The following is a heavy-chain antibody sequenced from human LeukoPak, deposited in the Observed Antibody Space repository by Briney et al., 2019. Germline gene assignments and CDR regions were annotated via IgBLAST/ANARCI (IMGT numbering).Heavy chain of an antibody. V-gene: IGHV3-48*03. CDR2: ISSSGSTR. CDR1: GFTFSSYE. J-gene: IGHJ4*02. Sequence: GGSLRLSCAASGFTFSSYEIHWVRQAPGKGLEWVSYISSSGSTRYYADSVKGRFTISRDNAKNSLYLQMNSLRAEDTAVYYCARDFRGVTGTTLDYWGQGTLVTVSS. CDR3: ARDFRGVTGTTLDY. D-gene: IGHD1-20*01.